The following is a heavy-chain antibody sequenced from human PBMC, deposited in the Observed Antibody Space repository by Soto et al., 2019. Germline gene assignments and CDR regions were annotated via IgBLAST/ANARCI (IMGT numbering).Heavy chain of an antibody. Sequence: EVQVSESGGGLVQPGGSLILSCANSGFTFSHYPMNWVRQAPGKGLEWVSGISAGGDRTYYADSVKGRFTIFRDNSKKSVSLQMNSLRVEDTAVYYCERRVWGQGTLVTVSA. J-gene: IGHJ4*02. CDR3: ERRV. V-gene: IGHV3-23*01. D-gene: IGHD6-13*01. CDR1: GFTFSHYP. CDR2: ISAGGDRT.